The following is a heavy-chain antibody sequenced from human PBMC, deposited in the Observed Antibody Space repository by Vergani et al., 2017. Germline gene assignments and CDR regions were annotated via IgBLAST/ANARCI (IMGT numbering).Heavy chain of an antibody. D-gene: IGHD4-11*01. CDR2: IDHTGRP. J-gene: IGHJ6*02. CDR3: ARVNTETSGHLYYYYCKDV. Sequence: QVQLQQWGGGLLKPSETLSLTCVVNGVSFTSYHWTWIRQSPGEGLEWVGDIDHTGRPDYNPSLKSRLTMSVNKSRNQFSLTLNSVTATDTARYFCARVNTETSGHLYYYYCKDVWGQGTAVTVS. CDR1: GVSFTSYH. V-gene: IGHV4-34*01.